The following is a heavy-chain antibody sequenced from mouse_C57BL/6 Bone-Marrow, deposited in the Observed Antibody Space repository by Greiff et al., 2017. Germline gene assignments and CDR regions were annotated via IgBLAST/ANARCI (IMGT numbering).Heavy chain of an antibody. J-gene: IGHJ2*01. D-gene: IGHD1-1*01. Sequence: EVMLVESGGGLVQPGGSLSLSCAASGFTFTDYYMSWVRQPPGKALEWLGFIRNKANGYTTEYSASVQGRFTISIDNSQSILYLQMNALRAEDSATYYCSCDGSSYNFDYCGQGTTLTVSS. CDR3: SCDGSSYNFDY. V-gene: IGHV7-3*01. CDR1: GFTFTDYY. CDR2: IRNKANGYTT.